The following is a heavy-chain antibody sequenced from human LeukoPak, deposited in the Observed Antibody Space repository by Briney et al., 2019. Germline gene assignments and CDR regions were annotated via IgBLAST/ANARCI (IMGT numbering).Heavy chain of an antibody. CDR1: GFTFSSYA. CDR3: AKSLGSVVVTANDY. J-gene: IGHJ4*02. D-gene: IGHD2-21*02. V-gene: IGHV3-23*01. CDR2: IRGSGGST. Sequence: GGSLRLSCAASGFTFSSYAMSWVRQAPGKGLEWLSAIRGSGGSTYYADSVKGRFTISRDNSRNTLYLQVNSLRAEDTAVYYCAKSLGSVVVTANDYWGQGTLVTVSS.